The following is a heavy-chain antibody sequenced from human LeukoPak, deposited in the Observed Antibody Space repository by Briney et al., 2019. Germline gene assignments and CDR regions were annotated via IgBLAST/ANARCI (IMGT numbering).Heavy chain of an antibody. CDR3: ARGLYGSDYFDY. V-gene: IGHV3-30*04. Sequence: GRSLRLSCAASGFTFSSYAMHWVRQAPGKGLEWVAVISYDGSNKYYADSVKGRFTISRDNSKNTLYLQMNSLRAEDTAVYYCARGLYGSDYFDYWGQGTLVTVSS. CDR2: ISYDGSNK. J-gene: IGHJ4*02. CDR1: GFTFSSYA. D-gene: IGHD3-10*01.